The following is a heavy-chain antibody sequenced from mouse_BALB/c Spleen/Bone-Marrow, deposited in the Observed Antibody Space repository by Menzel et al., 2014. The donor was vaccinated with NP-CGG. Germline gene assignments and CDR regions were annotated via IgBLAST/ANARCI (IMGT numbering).Heavy chain of an antibody. J-gene: IGHJ4*01. Sequence: EVQGVESGPELGKPGASVKISCKASGYSFTGYNMYWVKQSHRKSLEWIGYIDPYNGGTSYNQKSKGKATLTVDKSSSTAYMRLNSLTSEDSAIYYCAREAAYYGNYGAMDYWGQGTSVTVSS. CDR2: IDPYNGGT. V-gene: IGHV1S135*01. D-gene: IGHD2-10*01. CDR3: AREAAYYGNYGAMDY. CDR1: GYSFTGYN.